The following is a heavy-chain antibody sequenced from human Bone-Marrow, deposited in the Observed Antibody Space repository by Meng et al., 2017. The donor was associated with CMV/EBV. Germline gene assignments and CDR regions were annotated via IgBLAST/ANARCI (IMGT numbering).Heavy chain of an antibody. CDR1: GYTFTSYG. V-gene: IGHV1-18*01. CDR3: ASPDTGTHPGYYYGMDV. CDR2: ISAYNGNT. D-gene: IGHD1-1*01. J-gene: IGHJ6*02. Sequence: ASVKVSCKASGYTFTSYGISWVRQAPGQGLEWMGWISAYNGNTNYAQKLQGRVTMTTDTSTSTAYMELRSLRSDDTAVYYCASPDTGTHPGYYYGMDVWGQGTTVTVSS.